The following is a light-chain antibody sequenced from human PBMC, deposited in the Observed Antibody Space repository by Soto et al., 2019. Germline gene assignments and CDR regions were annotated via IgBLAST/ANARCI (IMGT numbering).Light chain of an antibody. J-gene: IGLJ1*01. CDR3: CSYAGSYGYV. CDR2: DVS. V-gene: IGLV2-11*01. CDR1: ISDVGGYNY. Sequence: QSALTQPRSVSGSPGQSVTISCTGTISDVGGYNYVSWYQQHPGKAPKLMIYDVSKRPSGVPDRFSGSKSGNTASLTISGLQAEDEADYYCCSYAGSYGYVFGTGTKLTVL.